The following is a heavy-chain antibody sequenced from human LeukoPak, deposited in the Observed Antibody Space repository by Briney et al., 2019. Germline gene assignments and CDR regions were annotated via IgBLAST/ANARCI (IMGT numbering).Heavy chain of an antibody. D-gene: IGHD6-13*01. CDR3: AKIGAGSSWPRLWY. Sequence: GGTLRLSCAASGFTFSSYAMSWVRQAPGKGLEWVSAISGSGGSTYYADSVKGRFTISRDNSKNTLYLQMNSLGAEDTAVYYCAKIGAGSSWPRLWYWGQGTLVTVSS. V-gene: IGHV3-23*01. CDR2: ISGSGGST. CDR1: GFTFSSYA. J-gene: IGHJ4*02.